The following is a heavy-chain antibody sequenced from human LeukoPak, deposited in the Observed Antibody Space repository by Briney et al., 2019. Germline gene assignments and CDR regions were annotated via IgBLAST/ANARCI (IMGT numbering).Heavy chain of an antibody. D-gene: IGHD2-15*01. Sequence: SGGSLRLSCAASGFTFSSYSMNWVRQAPGKGLEWVSSISSSNSYIYYADSVKGRFTISRDNAKNSLYLQMNSLRAEDTAVYYCARGPRGYCSGGSCYSFDYWGQGTLVTVSS. CDR1: GFTFSSYS. CDR2: ISSSNSYI. J-gene: IGHJ4*02. V-gene: IGHV3-21*01. CDR3: ARGPRGYCSGGSCYSFDY.